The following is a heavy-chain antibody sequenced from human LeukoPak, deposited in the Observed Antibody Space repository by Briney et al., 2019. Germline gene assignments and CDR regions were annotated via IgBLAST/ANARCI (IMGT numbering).Heavy chain of an antibody. CDR1: GFTFSSYG. J-gene: IGHJ5*02. CDR3: ARETVAVAGNWFDP. CDR2: IWYDGSNE. Sequence: GRSLRLSCAASGFTFSSYGMHWVRQAPGKGLEWVAVIWYDGSNEYYADSVKGRFTISRDNSKNTLYLQMNSLRAEDTAVYYCARETVAVAGNWFDPWGQGTLVTVSS. V-gene: IGHV3-33*01. D-gene: IGHD6-19*01.